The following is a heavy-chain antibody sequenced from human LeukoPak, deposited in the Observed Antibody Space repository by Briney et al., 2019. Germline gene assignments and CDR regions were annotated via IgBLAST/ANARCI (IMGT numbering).Heavy chain of an antibody. CDR2: ISYDESNK. J-gene: IGHJ4*02. V-gene: IGHV3-30*19. CDR3: ARALLWSIPTSSDGY. D-gene: IGHD3-3*01. CDR1: GFTFSSYG. Sequence: SGGSLRLSCAASGFTFSSYGMHWGRQAPGKGLEGVAGISYDESNKYYADSAKGRFTISRDNSKNTLYLQMDSLRAEDTTVYYCARALLWSIPTSSDGYWGQGTLVTVSS.